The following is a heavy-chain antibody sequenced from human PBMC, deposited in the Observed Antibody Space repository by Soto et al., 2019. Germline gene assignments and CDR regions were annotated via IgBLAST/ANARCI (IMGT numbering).Heavy chain of an antibody. V-gene: IGHV1-2*04. CDR1: GYTFTGYY. D-gene: IGHD2-2*01. CDR3: ARGRCSSTSCYPFWTNYYYGMDV. CDR2: INPNSGGT. J-gene: IGHJ6*02. Sequence: ASVKVSCKASGYTFTGYYMHWVRQAPGQGLEWMGWINPNSGGTNYAQKFQGWVTMTRDTSISTAYMELSRLRSDDTAVYYCARGRCSSTSCYPFWTNYYYGMDVWGQGTTVTVSS.